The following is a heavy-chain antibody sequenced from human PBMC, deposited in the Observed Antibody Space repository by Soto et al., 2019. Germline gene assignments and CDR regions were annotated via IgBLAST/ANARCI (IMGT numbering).Heavy chain of an antibody. D-gene: IGHD2-8*02. CDR2: ISAYNGNT. Sequence: VKVSCKASRYTFTSYGISWVRQAPGQGLEWMGWISAYNGNTNYAQKLQGRVTMTTDTSTSTAYMELRSLRSDDTAVYYCARDRVVYAIPPLDYWGQGTLVTVSS. CDR1: RYTFTSYG. CDR3: ARDRVVYAIPPLDY. V-gene: IGHV1-18*01. J-gene: IGHJ4*02.